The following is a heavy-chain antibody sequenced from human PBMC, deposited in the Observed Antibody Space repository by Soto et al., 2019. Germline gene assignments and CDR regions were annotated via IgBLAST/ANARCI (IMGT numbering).Heavy chain of an antibody. D-gene: IGHD3-10*01. Sequence: PGGSLRLSCAASGFTFSSYEMNWVRQAPGKGLEWVSYISSSGSTIYYADSAKGRFTISRDNAKNSLYLQMNSLRAEDTAVYYCAGSWWFGELFSYYGMDVWGQGTTVTVSS. V-gene: IGHV3-48*03. CDR2: ISSSGSTI. J-gene: IGHJ6*02. CDR1: GFTFSSYE. CDR3: AGSWWFGELFSYYGMDV.